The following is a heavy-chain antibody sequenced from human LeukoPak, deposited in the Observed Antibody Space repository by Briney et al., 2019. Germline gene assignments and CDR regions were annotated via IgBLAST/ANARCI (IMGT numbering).Heavy chain of an antibody. D-gene: IGHD4-11*01. CDR1: GFTFSSYW. Sequence: PGGSLRLSCAASGFTFSSYWMHWVRQAPGKGLVWVTHIKGDGSDTTYADSVKGRFTISRDNAKNTLYLQMNSLRAEDTALYYCARLGDYSNAHWFDPWGQGTLVTVSS. CDR2: IKGDGSDT. J-gene: IGHJ5*02. V-gene: IGHV3-74*01. CDR3: ARLGDYSNAHWFDP.